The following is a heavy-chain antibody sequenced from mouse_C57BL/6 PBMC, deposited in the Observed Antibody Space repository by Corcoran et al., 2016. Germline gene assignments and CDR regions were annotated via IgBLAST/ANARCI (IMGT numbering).Heavy chain of an antibody. CDR1: GYTFTDYY. CDR2: INPYNGGT. CDR3: ARRYSNTWAMDY. J-gene: IGHJ4*01. D-gene: IGHD2-5*01. Sequence: EVQLQQSGPVLVKPGASVKMSCKASGYTFTDYYMNWVKQSHGKSLEWIGVINPYNGGTSYNQKFKGKATLTVDKSSSTAYMELNSLTSEDSAVYYCARRYSNTWAMDYWGQGTSVTVSS. V-gene: IGHV1-19*01.